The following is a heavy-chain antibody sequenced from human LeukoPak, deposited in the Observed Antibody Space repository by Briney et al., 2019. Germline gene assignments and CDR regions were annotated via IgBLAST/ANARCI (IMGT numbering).Heavy chain of an antibody. CDR3: AKDLGDYGDPNWFDP. D-gene: IGHD4-17*01. CDR2: ISGSGGST. V-gene: IGHV3-23*01. J-gene: IGHJ5*02. Sequence: PGGSLRLSCAASGFTFSSYAMSWVRQAPGKGLEWVSAISGSGGSTYYADSVKGRFTISRDNSKNTLYLQMNSLRAEDTAVYYCAKDLGDYGDPNWFDPWGQGTLVTVSS. CDR1: GFTFSSYA.